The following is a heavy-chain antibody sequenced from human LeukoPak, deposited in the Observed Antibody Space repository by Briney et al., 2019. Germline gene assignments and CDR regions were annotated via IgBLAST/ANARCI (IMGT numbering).Heavy chain of an antibody. V-gene: IGHV1-46*01. Sequence: ASVKVSCKASGYTFTTYYMHWVRQAPGQGLEWMGIMNPSGGSTSYAQKFQGRVTMTRDTSTSTVYMELSSLRSEDTAVYYCARDPWGRGYCSTTSCQNLGGNDAFDIWGQGTMVTVSS. CDR3: ARDPWGRGYCSTTSCQNLGGNDAFDI. J-gene: IGHJ3*02. CDR1: GYTFTTYY. CDR2: MNPSGGST. D-gene: IGHD2-2*01.